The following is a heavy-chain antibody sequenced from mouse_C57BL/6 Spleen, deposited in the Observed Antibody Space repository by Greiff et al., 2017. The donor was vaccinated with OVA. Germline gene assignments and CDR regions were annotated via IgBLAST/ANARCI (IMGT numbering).Heavy chain of an antibody. J-gene: IGHJ2*01. D-gene: IGHD2-3*01. CDR1: GFTFSSYT. CDR3: ARHDGYSDYFDY. Sequence: DVMLVESGGGLVKPGGSLKLSCAASGFTFSSYTMSWVRQTPEKRLEWVATISGGGGNTYYPDSVKGRFTISRDNAKNTLYLQMSSLRSEDTALYDCARHDGYSDYFDYWGQGTTLTVSS. CDR2: ISGGGGNT. V-gene: IGHV5-9*01.